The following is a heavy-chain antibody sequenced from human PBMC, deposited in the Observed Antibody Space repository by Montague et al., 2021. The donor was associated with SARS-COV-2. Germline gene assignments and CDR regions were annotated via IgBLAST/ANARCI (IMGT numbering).Heavy chain of an antibody. CDR2: IKLDGSEE. CDR1: GFLFGDYW. J-gene: IGHJ6*03. CDR3: ARATLYMGV. V-gene: IGHV3-7*01. Sequence: SLRLSCAASGFLFGDYWMSWVRQAPGKGLEWVANIKLDGSEEYSVDSVKGRFTVSRDNAKNSLYLQMNSLRAEDTAVYYCARATLYMGVWGKGTTVTVSS.